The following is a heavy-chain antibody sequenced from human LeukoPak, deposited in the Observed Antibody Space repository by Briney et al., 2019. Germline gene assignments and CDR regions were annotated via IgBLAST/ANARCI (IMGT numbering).Heavy chain of an antibody. CDR1: GGSISSRSYY. Sequence: SETLSLTCTVSGGSISSRSYYWGWIRQPPGKGLEWIGSIYYSGSTYYNPSLKSRVTISVDTSKNQFSLKLSSVTAADTAVYYCARSRGNTVVTRSFDYWGQGTLVTVSS. V-gene: IGHV4-39*07. CDR2: IYYSGST. D-gene: IGHD4-23*01. CDR3: ARSRGNTVVTRSFDY. J-gene: IGHJ4*02.